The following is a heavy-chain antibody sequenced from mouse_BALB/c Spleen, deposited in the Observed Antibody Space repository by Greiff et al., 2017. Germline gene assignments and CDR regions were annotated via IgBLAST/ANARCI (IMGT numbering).Heavy chain of an antibody. J-gene: IGHJ1*01. CDR1: GFTFSSYA. CDR3: ARDGDPALSRYFDV. V-gene: IGHV5-9-4*01. D-gene: IGHD6-2*01. Sequence: EVQGVESGGGLVKPGGSLKLSCAASGFTFSSYAMSWVRQSPEKRLEWVAEISSGGSYTYYPDTVTGRFTISRDNAKNTLYLEMSSLRSEDTAMYYCARDGDPALSRYFDVWGAGTTVTVSS. CDR2: ISSGGSYT.